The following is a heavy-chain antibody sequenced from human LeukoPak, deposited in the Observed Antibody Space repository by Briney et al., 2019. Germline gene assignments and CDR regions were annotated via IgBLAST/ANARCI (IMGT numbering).Heavy chain of an antibody. J-gene: IGHJ3*02. D-gene: IGHD3-22*01. Sequence: SETLSLTCAVYGGSFSGYYWSWLRQPAGKGLEWIGRIYNTGSTNYNPSLKSRVTISVDTSKNQFSLKLSSVTAADTAVYYCARVKLNYYDSSTYAFDIWGQGTMVTVSS. V-gene: IGHV4-59*10. CDR2: IYNTGST. CDR1: GGSFSGYY. CDR3: ARVKLNYYDSSTYAFDI.